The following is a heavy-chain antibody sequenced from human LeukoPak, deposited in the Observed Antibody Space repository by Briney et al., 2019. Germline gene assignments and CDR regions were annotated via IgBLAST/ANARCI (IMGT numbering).Heavy chain of an antibody. CDR1: GYTFTDYY. V-gene: IGHV1-2*02. Sequence: ASVKVSCKASGYTFTDYYIHWVRQAPGQGLEWMGWINPNSGGTNYAQKFQGRVTMTRGTSISTAYMELSRLRSEDTAVYYCTSCPRDYYYYYMDVWGKGTTVTVSS. CDR3: TSCPRDYYYYYMDV. J-gene: IGHJ6*03. CDR2: INPNSGGT.